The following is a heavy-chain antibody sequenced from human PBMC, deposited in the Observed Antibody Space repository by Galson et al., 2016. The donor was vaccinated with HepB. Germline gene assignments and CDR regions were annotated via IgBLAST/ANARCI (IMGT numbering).Heavy chain of an antibody. CDR3: ARHGGPHVVLTYHDY. CDR1: GYNFTNYW. V-gene: IGHV5-10-1*01. CDR2: IDPSDSFT. Sequence: QSGAEVKKPGESLRISCQGSGYNFTNYWISWVRRMPGKGLEWMGRIDPSDSFTNYNPSFQGHVSISVDRSISTASLQWSSLKASDTAIYYCARHGGPHVVLTYHDYWGQGTLVTVSS. J-gene: IGHJ4*02. D-gene: IGHD2-15*01.